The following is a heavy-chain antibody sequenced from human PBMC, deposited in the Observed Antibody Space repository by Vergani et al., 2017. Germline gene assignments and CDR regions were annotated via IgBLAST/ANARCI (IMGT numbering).Heavy chain of an antibody. CDR2: ISGSDGNT. V-gene: IGHV3-23*01. Sequence: EVQLLESGGDLVQPGGSLRLSCAASGFTFVSYAMSWVRQAPGKGLEWVSAISGSDGNTYYADSVKGRVTISRDKSKNTLYLQMNSLRAEDTAVYYCARVGRSAVAGTFGAFDMWGQGTMVTVSS. CDR3: ARVGRSAVAGTFGAFDM. D-gene: IGHD6-19*01. CDR1: GFTFVSYA. J-gene: IGHJ3*02.